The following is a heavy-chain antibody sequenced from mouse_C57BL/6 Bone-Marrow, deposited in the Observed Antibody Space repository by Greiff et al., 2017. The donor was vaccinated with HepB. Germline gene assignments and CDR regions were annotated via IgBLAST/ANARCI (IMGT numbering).Heavy chain of an antibody. CDR1: GYTFTSYW. D-gene: IGHD1-1*01. J-gene: IGHJ1*03. CDR2: INPSNGGT. Sequence: QVQLQQPGTELVKPGASVKLSCKASGYTFTSYWMHWVKQRPGQGLEWIGNINPSNGGTNYNEKFKSKATLTVDKASSTAYMQLSSLTSEDSAVYYCAPHYYGSSCWYFDVWGTGTTVTVSS. V-gene: IGHV1-53*01. CDR3: APHYYGSSCWYFDV.